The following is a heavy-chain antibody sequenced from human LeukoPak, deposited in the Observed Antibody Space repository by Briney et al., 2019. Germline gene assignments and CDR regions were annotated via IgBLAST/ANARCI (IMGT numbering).Heavy chain of an antibody. CDR3: AHTDLTLAGYSWFDP. V-gene: IGHV2-5*02. Sequence: SGPTLVKPTQTLTLTCTFSGFSLSTNGVGVGWIRQPPGKALEWLALIYWDDDKRYRPSLKSRLTITKDTSKNQVVLTMTNVDPVDTATYYCAHTDLTLAGYSWFDPWGQGTLVTASS. D-gene: IGHD6-19*01. J-gene: IGHJ5*02. CDR2: IYWDDDK. CDR1: GFSLSTNGVG.